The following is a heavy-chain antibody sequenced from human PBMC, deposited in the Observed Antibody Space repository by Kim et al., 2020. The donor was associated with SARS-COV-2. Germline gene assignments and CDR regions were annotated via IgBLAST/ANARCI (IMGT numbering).Heavy chain of an antibody. D-gene: IGHD6-19*01. J-gene: IGHJ4*02. Sequence: AVSVKSRITINPDTSKYQFSLQLNSVTPEDTAVYYCAREFAGSGWYYFDYWGQGTLVTVSS. CDR3: AREFAGSGWYYFDY. V-gene: IGHV6-1*01.